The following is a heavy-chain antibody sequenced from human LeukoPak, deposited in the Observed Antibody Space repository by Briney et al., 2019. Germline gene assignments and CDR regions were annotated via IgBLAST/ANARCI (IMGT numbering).Heavy chain of an antibody. V-gene: IGHV3-23*01. Sequence: PGGSLRLSCAASGFTFSSYAMSWVRQAPGKGLEWVSAISGSGGSTYHADSVKGRFTVSRDNSKNTLYLQMNSLRAEDTAVYYCAKGTYSSSWSWGNYWGQGTLVTVSS. J-gene: IGHJ4*02. CDR2: ISGSGGST. D-gene: IGHD6-13*01. CDR3: AKGTYSSSWSWGNY. CDR1: GFTFSSYA.